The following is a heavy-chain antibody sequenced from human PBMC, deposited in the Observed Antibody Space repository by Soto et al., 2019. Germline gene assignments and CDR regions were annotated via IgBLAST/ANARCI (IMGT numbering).Heavy chain of an antibody. Sequence: EVQLLESGGGLVQPGGSLRLSCAASGFTFSSYAMSWVRQAPGKGLEWVSGISASGGSTYYADSVKGRFTISRDNSKNTLYRQMNNLKAEDTAVYYCAKIPLNYYDSGNYYNDYWGQGTLVTVSS. J-gene: IGHJ4*02. V-gene: IGHV3-23*01. CDR1: GFTFSSYA. CDR3: AKIPLNYYDSGNYYNDY. CDR2: ISASGGST. D-gene: IGHD3-10*01.